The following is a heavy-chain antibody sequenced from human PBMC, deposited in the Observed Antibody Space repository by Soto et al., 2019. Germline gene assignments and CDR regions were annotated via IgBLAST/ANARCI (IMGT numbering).Heavy chain of an antibody. J-gene: IGHJ4*02. D-gene: IGHD1-26*01. CDR2: IFPGDSDT. Sequence: PGESLKISCKGSGYSFTNYWIGWVRQMPGKGLEWMGIIFPGDSDTRYSPSFRGQVTISADTSISTAYLQWSSLRASDTAIYYCARATWEFADPHYFDRWGPRTEVTVSS. V-gene: IGHV5-51*01. CDR1: GYSFTNYW. CDR3: ARATWEFADPHYFDR.